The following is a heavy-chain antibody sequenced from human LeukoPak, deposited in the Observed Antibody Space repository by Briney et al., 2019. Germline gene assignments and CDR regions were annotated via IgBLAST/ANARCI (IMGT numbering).Heavy chain of an antibody. CDR2: ISYDGSSK. D-gene: IGHD1-26*01. J-gene: IGHJ4*02. CDR3: ARANSGSYYGYFDY. Sequence: PGGSLRLSCAASGFTFSSYGMHWVRQAPGKGLEWVTVISYDGSSKYYADSVKGRFTISRDNSKNTLYLQMNSLRAEDTAVYYCARANSGSYYGYFDYWGQGTLVTVSS. V-gene: IGHV3-30-3*01. CDR1: GFTFSSYG.